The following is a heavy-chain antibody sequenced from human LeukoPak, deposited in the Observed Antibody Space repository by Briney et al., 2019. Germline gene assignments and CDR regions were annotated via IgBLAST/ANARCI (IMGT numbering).Heavy chain of an antibody. Sequence: PGGSLRLSCAASGFTFSSYAMSWVRQAPGKGLEWVSAISGSGGITYYADSVKGRFTISRDNSKNTLYLQMNSLRAEDTAVYYCAKSSIFGVVIRPGYFDYWGQGTLVTVSS. D-gene: IGHD3-3*02. CDR1: GFTFSSYA. J-gene: IGHJ4*02. CDR3: AKSSIFGVVIRPGYFDY. V-gene: IGHV3-23*01. CDR2: ISGSGGIT.